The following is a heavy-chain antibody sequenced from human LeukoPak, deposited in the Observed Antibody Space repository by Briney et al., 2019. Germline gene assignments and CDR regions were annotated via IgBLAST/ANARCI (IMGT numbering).Heavy chain of an antibody. V-gene: IGHV1-46*01. Sequence: GASVKVSCKASGYTFTSYDINWVRQAPRQGLEWMGIINPSTGSTTYAQSFQGRVTLTRDTSTSTVYMELSNLRSEDTAVYYCARTWTDRNWFDPWGQGTLVTVSS. D-gene: IGHD1-1*01. CDR3: ARTWTDRNWFDP. CDR2: INPSTGST. CDR1: GYTFTSYD. J-gene: IGHJ5*02.